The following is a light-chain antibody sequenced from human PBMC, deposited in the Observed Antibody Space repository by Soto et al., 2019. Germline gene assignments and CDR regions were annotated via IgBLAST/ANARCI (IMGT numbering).Light chain of an antibody. V-gene: IGKV1-5*03. CDR2: RAS. CDR3: QHYITYPYT. CDR1: QSISNW. Sequence: DIQMTQSPSTLSASVGDRVTITCRASQSISNWLAWYQQKPGKAPKLLIYRASGLESGVPSRFSGSESGTEFTLTISSLQPDDFASYYCQHYITYPYTFGQGTKLEIK. J-gene: IGKJ2*01.